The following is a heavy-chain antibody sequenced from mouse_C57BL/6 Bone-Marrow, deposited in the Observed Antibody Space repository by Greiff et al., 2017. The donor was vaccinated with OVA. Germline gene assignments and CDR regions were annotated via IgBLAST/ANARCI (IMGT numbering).Heavy chain of an antibody. V-gene: IGHV1-69*01. CDR1: GYTFTSYW. Sequence: QVQLQQSGAELVMPGASVKLSCKASGYTFTSYWMHWVKQRPGQGLEWIGEIDPSDSYTNYNQKFKGKSTLTVDKSSSTAYMQLSSLTSEDSAVYYCARNGPPFAYWGQGTLVTVSA. CDR2: IDPSDSYT. J-gene: IGHJ3*01. CDR3: ARNGPPFAY.